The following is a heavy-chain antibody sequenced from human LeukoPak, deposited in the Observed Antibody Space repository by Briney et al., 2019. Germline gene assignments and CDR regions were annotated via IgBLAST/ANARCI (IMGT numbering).Heavy chain of an antibody. CDR1: GFSARSYY. D-gene: IGHD6-19*01. Sequence: GGSLRLSCAVSGFSARSYYMSWVRQAPGKGLEWVSLIRGSGETFYADSVKGRLSISRDDSKNTVYLQMNSLRIEDTALYFCARDRAATQGWVEFDPWGQGTLVTVSS. CDR2: IRGSGET. CDR3: ARDRAATQGWVEFDP. J-gene: IGHJ5*02. V-gene: IGHV3-66*03.